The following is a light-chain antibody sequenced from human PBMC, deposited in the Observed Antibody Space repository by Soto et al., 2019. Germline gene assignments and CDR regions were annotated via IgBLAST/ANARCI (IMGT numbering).Light chain of an antibody. Sequence: QSALTQPASVSGSPGQSITISCTGTSGDIVSYSRVSWYQQHPGKAPKLIIYEVTDRPSGVSNRFSGSKSGNTASLTISGLQAEDEAEYYCSSYTNINTRACVFGTGTKVTVL. CDR1: SGDIVSYSR. V-gene: IGLV2-14*01. J-gene: IGLJ1*01. CDR3: SSYTNINTRACV. CDR2: EVT.